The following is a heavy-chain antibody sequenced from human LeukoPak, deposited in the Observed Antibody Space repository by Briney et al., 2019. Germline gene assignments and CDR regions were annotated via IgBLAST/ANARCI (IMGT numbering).Heavy chain of an antibody. CDR2: IYYTGNT. Sequence: SETLSLTCSVSGDSITGYYWGWIRQPPGKGLEWIGNIYYTGNTYYNSSLKSRVTISLDTSKKQISLKVSSVTAADTAVYYCAREGSSGYYFDYWGQGTLVTVSS. CDR3: AREGSSGYYFDY. V-gene: IGHV4-39*07. CDR1: GDSITGYY. J-gene: IGHJ4*02. D-gene: IGHD6-6*01.